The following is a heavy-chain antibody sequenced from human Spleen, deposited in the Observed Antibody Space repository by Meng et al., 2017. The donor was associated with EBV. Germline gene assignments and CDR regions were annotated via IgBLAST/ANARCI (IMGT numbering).Heavy chain of an antibody. CDR1: GVYIRSRKW. J-gene: IGHJ4*02. CDR3: ARGLGGHYPTMEY. V-gene: IGHV4-4*02. D-gene: IGHD3-22*01. Sequence: DAGVGRRKPWRPLSVTCGVAGVYIRSRKWWSWVRQPPGKGLEWIGEIHHSGTTNYNPSLESRVTISIDKSDNQFSLKVTPVTDADTAVYYCARGLGGHYPTMEYWGQGTLVTVSS. CDR2: IHHSGTT.